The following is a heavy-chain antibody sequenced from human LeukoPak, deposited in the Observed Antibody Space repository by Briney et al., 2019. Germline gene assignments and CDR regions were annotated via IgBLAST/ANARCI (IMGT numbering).Heavy chain of an antibody. V-gene: IGHV7-4-1*02. CDR1: GYTFTSYA. D-gene: IGHD6-13*01. J-gene: IGHJ4*02. Sequence: VASVKVSCKASGYTFTSYAMNWVRQAPGQGLEWMGWININTGNPTYAQGFTGRFVFSLDTSVSTAYLQISSLKAEDTAVYYCARDQIAAAGTHFDYWGQGTLVTVSS. CDR2: ININTGNP. CDR3: ARDQIAAAGTHFDY.